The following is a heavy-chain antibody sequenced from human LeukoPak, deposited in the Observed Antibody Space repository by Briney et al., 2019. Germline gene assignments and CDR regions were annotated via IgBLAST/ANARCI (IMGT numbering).Heavy chain of an antibody. CDR2: INHSGST. D-gene: IGHD6-19*01. CDR1: GGSFSGYY. J-gene: IGHJ4*02. V-gene: IGHV4-34*01. Sequence: KPSETLSLTCAVYGGSFSGYYWSWIRQPPGKGLEWIGEINHSGSTNYNPSLKSRVTISVDTSKNQFSLKLSSVTAADTAVYYCAREPGYSSDFLDWGQGTLVTVSS. CDR3: AREPGYSSDFLD.